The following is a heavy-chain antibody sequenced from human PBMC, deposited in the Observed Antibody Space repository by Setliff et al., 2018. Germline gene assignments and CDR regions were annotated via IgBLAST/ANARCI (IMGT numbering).Heavy chain of an antibody. CDR3: ARDLGPQTTVTMWPFY. CDR1: GYSFTNYW. V-gene: IGHV5-51*01. D-gene: IGHD4-17*01. J-gene: IGHJ4*02. Sequence: GESLKISCEGSGYSFTNYWIAWVRQMPGKGLEWMGIIHPGDSDIRYSPSFQGQVTFSVDKSINTAYLQWSSLKASDTAMYYCARDLGPQTTVTMWPFYWGQGTLVTVSS. CDR2: IHPGDSDI.